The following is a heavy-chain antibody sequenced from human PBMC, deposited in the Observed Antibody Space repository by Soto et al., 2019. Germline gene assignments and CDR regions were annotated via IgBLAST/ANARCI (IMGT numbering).Heavy chain of an antibody. CDR1: GVSVSSGSYY. CDR3: ARQYDFWSGFRANENWFDP. J-gene: IGHJ5*02. CDR2: IYYSGST. V-gene: IGHV4-61*01. Sequence: PSETLSLTCTVSGVSVSSGSYYWSWIRQPPGKGLEWIGYIYYSGSTNYNPSLKSRVTISVDTSKNQFSLKLSSVTAADTAVYYCARQYDFWSGFRANENWFDPWGQGTLVTVSS. D-gene: IGHD3-3*01.